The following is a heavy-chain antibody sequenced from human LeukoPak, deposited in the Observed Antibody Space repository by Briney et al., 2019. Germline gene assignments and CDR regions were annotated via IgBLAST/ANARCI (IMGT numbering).Heavy chain of an antibody. J-gene: IGHJ4*02. CDR1: GFTFSRYA. V-gene: IGHV3-30-3*01. CDR2: ISYDGSNK. D-gene: IGHD2/OR15-2a*01. Sequence: GGSLRLSCVASGFTFSRYAMHWVRQAPGKGLEWVTVISYDGSNKFYADSVKGRFTISRDSSKNTLYLQMNSLRAEDTAVYYCAREYLGWSFDYWGQGTLVTVSS. CDR3: AREYLGWSFDY.